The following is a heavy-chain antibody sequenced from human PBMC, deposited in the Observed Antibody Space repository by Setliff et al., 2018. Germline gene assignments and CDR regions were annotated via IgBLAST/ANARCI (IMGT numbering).Heavy chain of an antibody. CDR2: INYSGST. Sequence: KTSETLSLTCSVLGDYLSSGTQYWAWIRQPPGKGLEWIGNINYSGSTYYNPSLKSRVTMSVDASKNQVSLKVTSVTAEDTAVYYCAKVDIDYIMTRDNTWQYFFYMDVWGRGTTVTVSS. CDR1: GDYLSSGTQY. V-gene: IGHV4-39*01. J-gene: IGHJ6*03. D-gene: IGHD5-12*01. CDR3: AKVDIDYIMTRDNTWQYFFYMDV.